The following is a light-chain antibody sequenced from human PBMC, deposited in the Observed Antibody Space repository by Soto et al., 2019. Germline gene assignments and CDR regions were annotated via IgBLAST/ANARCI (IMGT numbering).Light chain of an antibody. CDR1: QGISSL. V-gene: IGKV1-12*01. CDR3: QQANSFPLN. Sequence: DIQMTQSPSSVSASVGDRVTITCRASQGISSLLAWYQQKPGKAPNLLIHTASILQSGFPSRFSGSGSGTDFALTISRLQPEDFATYYCQQANSFPLNFGGGTNVEIK. J-gene: IGKJ4*01. CDR2: TAS.